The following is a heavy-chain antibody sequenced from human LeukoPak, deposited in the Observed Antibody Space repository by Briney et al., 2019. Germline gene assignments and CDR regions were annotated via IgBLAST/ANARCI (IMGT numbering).Heavy chain of an antibody. CDR3: ARIRSGNNYHFDY. Sequence: ASVKVSCKASGYTFTDYYIHWVRQAPGQGLEWVGWINPYSGATNYAQKFQGRVTMTGDTSIATAYMELSRLRSDDTAVYYCARIRSGNNYHFDYWGQGTLVTVSS. V-gene: IGHV1-2*02. CDR2: INPYSGAT. CDR1: GYTFTDYY. D-gene: IGHD1-26*01. J-gene: IGHJ4*02.